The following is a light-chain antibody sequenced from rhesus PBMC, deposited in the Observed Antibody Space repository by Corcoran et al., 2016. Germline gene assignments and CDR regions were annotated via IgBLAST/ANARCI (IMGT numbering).Light chain of an antibody. V-gene: IGLV2-38*01. CDR2: EVT. J-gene: IGLJ1*01. CDR1: SSDVGGYNY. CDR3: CSYTGGSTYS. Sequence: QSALTQPPSVSKSLGQSVTISCTGTSSDVGGYNYVSWYQQHPGKAPNLLIYEVTKRPSGVSDRFSGSKSGNTASLTIPGLPAEGWAEDFCCSYTGGSTYSVGAGTRLTGL.